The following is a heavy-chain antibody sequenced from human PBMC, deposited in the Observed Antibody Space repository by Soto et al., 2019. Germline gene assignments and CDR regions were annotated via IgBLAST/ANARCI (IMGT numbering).Heavy chain of an antibody. V-gene: IGHV1-8*01. D-gene: IGHD6-13*01. J-gene: IGHJ4*02. Sequence: QVQLVQSGAEVKKPGASVKVSRKASGYTFTSYDINWVRQATGQGLEWMGWMNPNSGNTGYAQKFQGRVTMTRNTSISTATMELSSLRSEDTAVYYCAREHSSSWRFDYWGQGTLVTVSS. CDR3: AREHSSSWRFDY. CDR1: GYTFTSYD. CDR2: MNPNSGNT.